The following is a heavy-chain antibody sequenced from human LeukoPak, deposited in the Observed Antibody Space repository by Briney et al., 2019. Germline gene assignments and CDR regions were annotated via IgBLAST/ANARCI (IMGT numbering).Heavy chain of an antibody. CDR2: INPSGGST. Sequence: ASVKVSCKASGYTLTSYYMHWVRQAPGQGLEWMGIINPSGGSTSYAQKFQGRVTMTRDMSTSTVYIELSSLRSEDTAVYYCARQPVNDAFDIWGQGTMVTVSS. CDR1: GYTLTSYY. D-gene: IGHD3-22*01. CDR3: ARQPVNDAFDI. J-gene: IGHJ3*02. V-gene: IGHV1-46*01.